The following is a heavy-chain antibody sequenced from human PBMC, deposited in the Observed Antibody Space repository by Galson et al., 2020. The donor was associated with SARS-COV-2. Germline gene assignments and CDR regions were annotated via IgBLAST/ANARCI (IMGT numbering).Heavy chain of an antibody. V-gene: IGHV3-21*01. CDR1: GFTFSSYS. CDR3: ARDTHDYSNQNYYYYGMDV. D-gene: IGHD4-4*01. CDR2: ISSSSSYI. J-gene: IGHJ6*02. Sequence: GGSLRLSCAASGFTFSSYSMNWVRQAPGKGLEWVSSISSSSSYIYYADSVKGRFTISRDNAKNSLYLQMNSLRAEDTAVYYCARDTHDYSNQNYYYYGMDVWGQGTTVTVSS.